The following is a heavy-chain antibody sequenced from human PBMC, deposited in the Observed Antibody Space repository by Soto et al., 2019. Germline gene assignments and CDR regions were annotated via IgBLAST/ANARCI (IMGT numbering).Heavy chain of an antibody. CDR1: GGSMRSGDYS. D-gene: IGHD2-21*02. Sequence: SETLSLTCAVSGGSMRSGDYSWSWIRQPPGKGLEWIGYVYYTGSTYYNPSLMSRLTISVDTSKNQFSLKLTSVTAAETAVYYCVRTARQGAVAPHWFDRWGQGTQVTVSS. V-gene: IGHV4-30-2*05. CDR2: VYYTGST. J-gene: IGHJ5*02. CDR3: VRTARQGAVAPHWFDR.